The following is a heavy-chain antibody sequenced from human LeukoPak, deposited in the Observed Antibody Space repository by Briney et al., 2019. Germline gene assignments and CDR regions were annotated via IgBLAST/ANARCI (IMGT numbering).Heavy chain of an antibody. J-gene: IGHJ4*02. CDR1: GFPFSSYW. CDR2: INSDGSST. D-gene: IGHD5-24*01. V-gene: IGHV3-74*01. CDR3: ARGWLQRSFDC. Sequence: GGSLRLSCTASGFPFSSYWMHWVRHVPGKGLVWVSHINSDGSSTTYADSVKGRFTISRDDAKNTLYLQMNSLRAEDTAVYYCARGWLQRSFDCWGQGTLVTVSS.